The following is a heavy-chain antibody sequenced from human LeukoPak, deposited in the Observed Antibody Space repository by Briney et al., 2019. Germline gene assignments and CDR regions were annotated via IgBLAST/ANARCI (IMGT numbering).Heavy chain of an antibody. CDR2: ISGSGGST. J-gene: IGHJ3*02. CDR3: AKEVYSSGWLWAFDI. CDR1: GFTFSSYA. D-gene: IGHD6-19*01. Sequence: PEGSLRLSCAASGFTFSSYAMHWVRQAPGKGLEWVSAISGSGGSTYYADSVKGRFAISRDNSKNTLYLQMNSLRAEDTAVYYCAKEVYSSGWLWAFDIWGQGTMVTVSS. V-gene: IGHV3-23*01.